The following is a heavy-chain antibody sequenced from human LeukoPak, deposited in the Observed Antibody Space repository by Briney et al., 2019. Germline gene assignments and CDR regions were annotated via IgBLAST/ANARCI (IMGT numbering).Heavy chain of an antibody. D-gene: IGHD3-10*01. J-gene: IGHJ6*02. CDR2: IYTSGST. CDR3: ARDQGFPRDGSGSYYEGYYYGMDV. V-gene: IGHV4-4*09. CDR1: GGSISSYY. Sequence: PSETLSLTCTVSGGSISSYYRSWIRQPPGKGLEWIGYIYTSGSTNYNPSLKSRVTMSVDTSKNQFSLKLSSVTAADTAVYYCARDQGFPRDGSGSYYEGYYYGMDVWGQGTTVTVSS.